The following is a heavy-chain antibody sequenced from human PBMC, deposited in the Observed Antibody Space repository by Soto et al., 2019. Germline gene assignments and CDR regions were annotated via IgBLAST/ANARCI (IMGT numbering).Heavy chain of an antibody. CDR2: ISYDGSNK. CDR3: VKGLQWLGDYFDY. V-gene: IGHV3-30*18. J-gene: IGHJ4*02. D-gene: IGHD6-19*01. Sequence: QVQLVESGGGVVQPGRSLRLSCAASGFTFSSYGMHWVRQAPGKGLEWVAVISYDGSNKYYADSVKGRFTISRDNSKNTLYLQMNSLRAEDTAGYYCVKGLQWLGDYFDYWGQGTLVTVSS. CDR1: GFTFSSYG.